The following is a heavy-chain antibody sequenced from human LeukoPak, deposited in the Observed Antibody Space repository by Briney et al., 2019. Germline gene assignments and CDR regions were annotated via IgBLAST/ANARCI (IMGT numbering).Heavy chain of an antibody. CDR1: GFTFSNFG. J-gene: IGHJ4*02. CDR2: ISYDGKNE. V-gene: IGHV3-30*18. Sequence: GRSLRLSCAASGFTFSNFGMHWVRQAPGKGLEWVAVISYDGKNEYYTDSVKGRFTISRDNAKNTVYLQMNSLKPEDTAVYYCAKQMAVDYFDYWGQGTLVTVSS. D-gene: IGHD5-24*01. CDR3: AKQMAVDYFDY.